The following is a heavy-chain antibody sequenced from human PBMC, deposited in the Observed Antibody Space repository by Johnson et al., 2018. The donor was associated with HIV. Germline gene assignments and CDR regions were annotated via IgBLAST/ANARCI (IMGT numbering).Heavy chain of an antibody. D-gene: IGHD4-17*01. Sequence: QVQLVESGGGLVKPGGSLRLSCAASGFTFSDYYMSWIRQAPGKGLEWVSYISSSGSTKYYADFVKGRVTIARANAKKSLYLQMHSLRAEDTALYYCARDSTPWGADYVGYAFDIWGRGTMVTVSS. V-gene: IGHV3-11*04. CDR1: GFTFSDYY. CDR2: ISSSGSTK. CDR3: ARDSTPWGADYVGYAFDI. J-gene: IGHJ3*02.